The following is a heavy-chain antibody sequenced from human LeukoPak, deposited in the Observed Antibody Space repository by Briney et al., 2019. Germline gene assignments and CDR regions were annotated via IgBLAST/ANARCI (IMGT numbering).Heavy chain of an antibody. V-gene: IGHV3-30*18. D-gene: IGHD6-13*01. CDR1: GFTFSSYG. CDR3: AKAHGSSSCPDY. CDR2: ISYDGSNK. J-gene: IGHJ4*02. Sequence: PGGSLRLSCAASGFTFSSYGMHWVRQAPGKGLEWVAVISYDGSNKYYADSVKGRFTISRDNSKNTLYLQMNSLRAEDTAVYYCAKAHGSSSCPDYWGQGTLSPSPQ.